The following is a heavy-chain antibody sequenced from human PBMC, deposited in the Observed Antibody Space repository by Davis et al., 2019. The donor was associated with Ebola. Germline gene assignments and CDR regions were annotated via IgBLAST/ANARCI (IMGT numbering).Heavy chain of an antibody. CDR2: ISSSSSYI. J-gene: IGHJ6*02. CDR1: GFTFSSYS. CDR3: ARDVHSGSWAYGMDV. D-gene: IGHD1-26*01. V-gene: IGHV3-21*01. Sequence: GESLKISCAASGFTFSSYSMNWVRQAPGKGLEWVSSISSSSSYIYYADSVKGRFTISRDNAKNSLYLQMNSLRAEDTAVYYCARDVHSGSWAYGMDVWGQGTTVTVSS.